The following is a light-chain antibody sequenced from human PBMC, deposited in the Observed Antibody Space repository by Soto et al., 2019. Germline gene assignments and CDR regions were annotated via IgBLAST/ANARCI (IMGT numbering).Light chain of an antibody. V-gene: IGLV1-47*01. Sequence: QSVLTQPPSASGTPGQRVTISCSGSSSNIGSNYVYWYQQLPGTAPKLLICRNNQRPSGVPDRFSGSKSGTSASLAISGLRSEDEADYYCAAWDDSLRWVFGGGTKLTVL. CDR1: SSNIGSNY. J-gene: IGLJ3*02. CDR2: RNN. CDR3: AAWDDSLRWV.